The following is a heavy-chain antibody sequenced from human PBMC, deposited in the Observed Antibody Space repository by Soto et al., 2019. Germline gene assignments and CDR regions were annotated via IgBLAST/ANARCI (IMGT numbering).Heavy chain of an antibody. CDR3: ARDLRGGNDY. Sequence: ASVKVSCKASGYTFTSYGISWVRQAPGQGLEWMGWISPYDGNTNYAQKLQGRVTMTTDTSTSTAFMELSSLRSEDTAVYYCARDLRGGNDYWGQGTLVTVSS. D-gene: IGHD1-1*01. J-gene: IGHJ4*02. V-gene: IGHV1-18*04. CDR2: ISPYDGNT. CDR1: GYTFTSYG.